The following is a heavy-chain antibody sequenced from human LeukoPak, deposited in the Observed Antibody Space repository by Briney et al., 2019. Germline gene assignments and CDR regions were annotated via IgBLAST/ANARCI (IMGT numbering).Heavy chain of an antibody. Sequence: PGRSLRLSCAASGFTFGSYGMHWVRQAPGKGLEWVATIWYDGSNEYYADSVKGRFAISRDNSKNTLCLQMINLRAEDTAVYYCAREQLTSHHTNNGPLGYWGQGTLVTVSS. CDR2: IWYDGSNE. CDR3: AREQLTSHHTNNGPLGY. V-gene: IGHV3-33*01. D-gene: IGHD1-1*01. J-gene: IGHJ4*02. CDR1: GFTFGSYG.